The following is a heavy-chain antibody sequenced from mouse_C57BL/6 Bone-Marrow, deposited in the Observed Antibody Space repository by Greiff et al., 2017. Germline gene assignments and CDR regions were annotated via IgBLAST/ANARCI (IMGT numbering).Heavy chain of an antibody. J-gene: IGHJ3*01. CDR3: ARNKGYYGNPDWFAY. Sequence: VKVVESGPGLVAPSQSLSITCTVSGFSLTSYAISWVRQPPGKGLEWLGVIWTGGGTNYNSALKTRLSISKDNSKSQVFIKMNSLQTDDTTRYYGARNKGYYGNPDWFAYWGQGTLVTVSA. CDR2: IWTGGGT. D-gene: IGHD2-1*01. V-gene: IGHV2-9-1*01. CDR1: GFSLTSYA.